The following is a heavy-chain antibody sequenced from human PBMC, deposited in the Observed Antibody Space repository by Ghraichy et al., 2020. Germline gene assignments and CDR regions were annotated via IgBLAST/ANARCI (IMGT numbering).Heavy chain of an antibody. D-gene: IGHD3-16*01. Sequence: SGPTLVKPTETLTLTCTVSGFSLSNARMGVSWIRQPPGKALEWLAHIFSNDEKSYSTSLKSRLTISKDTSKSQVVLTMTNMDPVDTATYYCARTLDDPYDYVWSGDAFDIWGQGTMVTVSS. CDR2: IFSNDEK. CDR1: GFSLSNARMG. V-gene: IGHV2-26*01. CDR3: ARTLDDPYDYVWSGDAFDI. J-gene: IGHJ3*02.